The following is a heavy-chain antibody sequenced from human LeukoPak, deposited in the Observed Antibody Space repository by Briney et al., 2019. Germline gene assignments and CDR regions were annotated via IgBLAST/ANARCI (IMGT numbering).Heavy chain of an antibody. D-gene: IGHD3-10*01. Sequence: GGSLRLSCAASGFAFSSYAMSWVRQPPGKGLEWVSVISRRDDYTYYADSVKGRFTISRDNSKNTLYLQMNTLRAEDSAVYYCANDYRSGSFHDFWGQGTLVTVSS. CDR2: ISRRDDYT. CDR3: ANDYRSGSFHDF. CDR1: GFAFSSYA. V-gene: IGHV3-23*01. J-gene: IGHJ4*02.